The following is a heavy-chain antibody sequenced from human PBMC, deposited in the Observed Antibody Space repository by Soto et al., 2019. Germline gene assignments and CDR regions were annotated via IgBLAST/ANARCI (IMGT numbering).Heavy chain of an antibody. CDR1: GGTFSSYT. CDR2: IIPILGIA. J-gene: IGHJ3*02. CDR3: ASPADGYSSSWRYDAFDI. V-gene: IGHV1-69*02. Sequence: SVKVSCKASGGTFSSYTISWVRQAPGQGLEWMGRIIPILGIANYAQKFQGRVTITADKSTSTAYMELSSLRSEDTAVYYCASPADGYSSSWRYDAFDIWGQGTMVTVSS. D-gene: IGHD6-13*01.